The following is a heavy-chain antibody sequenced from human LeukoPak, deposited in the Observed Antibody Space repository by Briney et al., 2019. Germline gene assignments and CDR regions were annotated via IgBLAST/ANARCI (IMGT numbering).Heavy chain of an antibody. V-gene: IGHV1-2*02. CDR2: INPNSGGT. D-gene: IGHD3-22*01. CDR1: GGTFSSYA. J-gene: IGHJ4*02. Sequence: GASVKVSFKASGGTFSSYAISWVRQAPGQGLEWMGWINPNSGGTNYAQKFQGRVTMTRDTSISTAYMELSRLRSDDTAVYYCARASYYYDSSGYPGYYFDYWGQGTLVTVSS. CDR3: ARASYYYDSSGYPGYYFDY.